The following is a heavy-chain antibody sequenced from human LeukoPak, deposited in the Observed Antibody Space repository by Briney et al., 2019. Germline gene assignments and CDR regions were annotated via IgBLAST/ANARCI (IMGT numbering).Heavy chain of an antibody. D-gene: IGHD6-13*01. V-gene: IGHV4-59*08. CDR1: GVTISSYY. Sequence: SETLSLTCTVSGVTISSYYWSWIRQPPGKGLEWIGYISYSGSPNYNPSLKSRVTISADTSKNQFPLNLSSVAAADTSVYYYARVAHIVAAGTYDWWGQGTLVTVSS. CDR3: ARVAHIVAAGTYDW. CDR2: ISYSGSP. J-gene: IGHJ4*02.